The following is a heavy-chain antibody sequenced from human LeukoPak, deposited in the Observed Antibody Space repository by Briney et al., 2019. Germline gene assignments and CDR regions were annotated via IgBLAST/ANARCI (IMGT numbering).Heavy chain of an antibody. V-gene: IGHV5-51*01. Sequence: GESLKISCKGSGYSFTSYWIGWVRQMPGKGLEWMGIIYPGDSDTRYSPSFQGQVTISADKSISTAYLQWSSLKASDTAMYYCARPYCSSTSCYAYFDYWGQGTLVTVSS. J-gene: IGHJ4*02. CDR1: GYSFTSYW. CDR2: IYPGDSDT. D-gene: IGHD2-2*01. CDR3: ARPYCSSTSCYAYFDY.